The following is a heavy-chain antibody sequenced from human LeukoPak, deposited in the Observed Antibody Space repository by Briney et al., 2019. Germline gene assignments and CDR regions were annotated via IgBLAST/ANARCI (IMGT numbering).Heavy chain of an antibody. V-gene: IGHV3-33*08. CDR3: ARDMTTVTPFDY. CDR1: GFTFSSYG. CDR2: IWYDGNNK. J-gene: IGHJ4*02. D-gene: IGHD4-17*01. Sequence: GGSLRLSCVGSGFTFSSYGMHWVRQAPGKGLKWVAVIWYDGNNKYYADSVKGRFTISRDNSKNTLYLQMNSLRAEDTAVYYCARDMTTVTPFDYWGQGTLVTVSS.